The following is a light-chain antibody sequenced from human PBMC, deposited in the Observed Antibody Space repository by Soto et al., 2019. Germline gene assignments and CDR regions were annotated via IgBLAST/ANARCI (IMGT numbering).Light chain of an antibody. CDR1: QGIRNY. V-gene: IGKV1-12*01. Sequence: EIEITQSQSSLSASVGDRVTITCRASQGIRNYLAWFQQMPGKAPKLLINAASSLQSGVPSRFSGSGSGTDFTLTISSLQPEDFVTYNSPLANCFPSTFGQGTKL. J-gene: IGKJ1*01. CDR3: PLANCFPST. CDR2: AAS.